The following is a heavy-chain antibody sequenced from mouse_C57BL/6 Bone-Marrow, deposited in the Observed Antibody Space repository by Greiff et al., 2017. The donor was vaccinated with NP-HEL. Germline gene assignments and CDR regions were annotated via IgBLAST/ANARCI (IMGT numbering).Heavy chain of an antibody. CDR2: INPYNGGT. J-gene: IGHJ3*01. CDR3: ERPRWEYAG. Sequence: VQLMQSGPVLVKPGASVKLSCTASGYTFSDYYMYWVRQSHGKRLEWIGVINPYNGGTSYNQKFKGQATLSVDKSSSTAYMELNSLTSEDSAVYYCERPRWEYAGWGKGALVSVS. CDR1: GYTFSDYY. V-gene: IGHV1-19*01. D-gene: IGHD5-1*01.